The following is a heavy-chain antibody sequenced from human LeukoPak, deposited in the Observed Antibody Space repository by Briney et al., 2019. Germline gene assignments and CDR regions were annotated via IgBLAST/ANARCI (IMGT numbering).Heavy chain of an antibody. CDR2: ISGSGGST. Sequence: GGSLRLSCAASGFTFDDFGMSWVRQAPGKGLEWVSAISGSGGSTYYADSVKGRFTISRDNSKNTLYLQMNSLRAEDTAVYYCAKELLVEAFDIWGQGTMVTVSS. V-gene: IGHV3-23*01. CDR3: AKELLVEAFDI. J-gene: IGHJ3*02. CDR1: GFTFDDFG. D-gene: IGHD2-15*01.